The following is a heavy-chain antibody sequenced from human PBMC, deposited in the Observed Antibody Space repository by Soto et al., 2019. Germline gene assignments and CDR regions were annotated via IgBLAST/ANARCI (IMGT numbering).Heavy chain of an antibody. CDR1: GGTFSSYA. CDR3: ARGSGGVNYCYCGMDV. J-gene: IGHJ6*02. CDR2: IIPIFGTA. V-gene: IGHV1-69*06. D-gene: IGHD3-16*01. Sequence: GASVKVSCKASGGTFSSYAISWVRQAPGQGLEWMGGIIPIFGTANYAQKFQGRVTITADKSTSTAYMELSSLRSEDTAVYYCARGSGGVNYCYCGMDVWGQGTTVTISS.